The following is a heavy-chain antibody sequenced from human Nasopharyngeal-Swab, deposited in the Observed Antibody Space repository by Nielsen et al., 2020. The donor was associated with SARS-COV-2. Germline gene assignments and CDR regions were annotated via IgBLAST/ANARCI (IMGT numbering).Heavy chain of an antibody. CDR3: ATGQQWLVQWFDP. J-gene: IGHJ5*02. D-gene: IGHD6-19*01. V-gene: IGHV1-18*01. Sequence: ASVKVSCKASGYTFTSNGISWARQAPGQGLEWMGWISGYSGNTNYAQKFQGRVTMTTDTSTSTAYMELRSLRSDDTAVYYCATGQQWLVQWFDPWGQGTLVTVSS. CDR1: GYTFTSNG. CDR2: ISGYSGNT.